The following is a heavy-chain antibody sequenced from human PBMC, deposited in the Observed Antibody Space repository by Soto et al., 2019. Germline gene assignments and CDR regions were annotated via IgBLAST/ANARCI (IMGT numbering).Heavy chain of an antibody. CDR1: GGTFSSYA. Sequence: RASVKVSCKASGGTFSSYAISWVRQAPGQGLEWMGGIIPIFGTANYAQKFQGRVTITADKSTSTAYMELSSLRSEDTAVYYCARAGYSSGWYGGNWFDPWGQGTLVTVSS. CDR2: IIPIFGTA. V-gene: IGHV1-69*06. CDR3: ARAGYSSGWYGGNWFDP. D-gene: IGHD6-19*01. J-gene: IGHJ5*02.